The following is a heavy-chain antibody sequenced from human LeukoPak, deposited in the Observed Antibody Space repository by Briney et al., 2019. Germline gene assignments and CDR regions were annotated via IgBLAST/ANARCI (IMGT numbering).Heavy chain of an antibody. CDR2: INHSGST. CDR3: ARGYCSSTSCYPFRPAYYFDY. Sequence: SETLSLNCAVYGGSISGYYWSWIRQPPGKGLEWIGEINHSGSTNYNPSLKSRVTISVDTSKNQFSLKLSSVTAADTAVYYCARGYCSSTSCYPFRPAYYFDYWGQGTLVTVSS. D-gene: IGHD2-2*01. V-gene: IGHV4-34*01. J-gene: IGHJ4*02. CDR1: GGSISGYY.